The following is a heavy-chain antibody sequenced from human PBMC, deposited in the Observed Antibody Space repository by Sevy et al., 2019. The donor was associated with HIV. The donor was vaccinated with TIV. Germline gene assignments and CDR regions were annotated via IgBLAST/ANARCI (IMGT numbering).Heavy chain of an antibody. Sequence: GGSLRLSCAASGFTFSSYWMSWVRQAPGKGLEWVANIKQDGSEKYYVDSVKGRFTISRDNAKNSLYLQMNSLRAEDTAVYYWARVAGSGSYFMGYYYYLDVWGKGTTVTVSS. CDR2: IKQDGSEK. CDR1: GFTFSSYW. CDR3: ARVAGSGSYFMGYYYYLDV. J-gene: IGHJ6*03. V-gene: IGHV3-7*03. D-gene: IGHD3-10*01.